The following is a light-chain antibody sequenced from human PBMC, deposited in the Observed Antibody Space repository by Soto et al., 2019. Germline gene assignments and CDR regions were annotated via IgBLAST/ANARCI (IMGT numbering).Light chain of an antibody. CDR3: CAYAGRRSYD. J-gene: IGLJ1*01. V-gene: IGLV2-23*02. CDR2: EVI. CDR1: SSDVGTFNL. Sequence: CVLTQVSSGFGSPGQSLTCCFTGKSSDVGTFNLVSWYQQHPGKAPRLMIYEVIKRPSGVSNRFSGSKSGNTASLTISGLQAEDEKDYYRCAYAGRRSYDFGTGTKVTLL.